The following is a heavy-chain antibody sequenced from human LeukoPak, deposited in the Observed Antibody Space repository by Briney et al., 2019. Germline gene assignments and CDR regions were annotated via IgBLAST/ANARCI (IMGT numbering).Heavy chain of an antibody. CDR2: INHSGST. CDR1: GGSFSGYY. CDR3: ARGVSRYCSGGSCYLGYYYYYMDV. J-gene: IGHJ6*03. D-gene: IGHD2-15*01. V-gene: IGHV4-34*01. Sequence: SETLSLTCAVYGGSFSGYYWSWIRQPPGKGLEWIGEINHSGSTNYNPSLKSRVTISVDTSKNQFSLKLSSVTAAGTAVYYCARGVSRYCSGGSCYLGYYYYYMDVWGKGTTVTVSS.